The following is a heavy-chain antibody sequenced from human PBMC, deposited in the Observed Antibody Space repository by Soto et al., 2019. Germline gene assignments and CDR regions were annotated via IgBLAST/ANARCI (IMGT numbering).Heavy chain of an antibody. CDR2: IYFTGSP. CDR3: TRHSYTHPGIVDY. CDR1: GDSVSNNNYY. J-gene: IGHJ4*02. V-gene: IGHV4-39*01. D-gene: IGHD1-26*01. Sequence: SETLSLTCNVSGDSVSNNNYYWVWIRQSPGTGLEWIASIYFTGSPQSNPSLRSRITISVDTSENHFSLELRSVTATDTAIYYCTRHSYTHPGIVDYWGQGTRVTVLL.